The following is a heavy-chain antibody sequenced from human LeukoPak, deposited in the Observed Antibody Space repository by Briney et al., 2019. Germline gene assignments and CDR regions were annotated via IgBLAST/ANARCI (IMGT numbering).Heavy chain of an antibody. J-gene: IGHJ1*01. CDR1: GYTFTGYY. CDR3: ARGPRYCSGGSCYYFQH. V-gene: IGHV1-2*04. D-gene: IGHD2-15*01. CDR2: INPNSGGT. Sequence: ASVKVSCKASGYTFTGYYMHWVRQAPGQGLEWMGWINPNSGGTNYAQKFQDWVTMTRDTSISTAYMELSRLRSDDTAVYYCARGPRYCSGGSCYYFQHWGQGTLVTVSS.